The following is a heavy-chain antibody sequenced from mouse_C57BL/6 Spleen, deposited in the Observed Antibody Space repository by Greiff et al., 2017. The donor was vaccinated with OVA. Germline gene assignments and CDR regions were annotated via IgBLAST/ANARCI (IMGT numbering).Heavy chain of an antibody. CDR3: ARPSSGYWFAY. Sequence: QVQLQQSGPELVKPGASVKISCKASGYAFSSSWMNWVKQRPGKGLEWIGRIYPGDGDTNYNGQFKGKATLTADKSSSTAYMQLSSLTSEDSAVYFCARPSSGYWFAYWGQGTLVTVSA. CDR2: IYPGDGDT. V-gene: IGHV1-82*01. CDR1: GYAFSSSW. D-gene: IGHD3-2*02. J-gene: IGHJ3*01.